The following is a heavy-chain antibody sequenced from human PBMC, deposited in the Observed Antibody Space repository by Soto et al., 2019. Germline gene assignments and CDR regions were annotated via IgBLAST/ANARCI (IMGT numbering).Heavy chain of an antibody. CDR1: GYSFTSYW. CDR3: AMTLGYCSSTSCYRAFDY. D-gene: IGHD2-2*02. CDR2: IYPGDSDT. V-gene: IGHV5-51*01. Sequence: GESLKISCKGSGYSFTSYWIGWVRQMPGKGLEWMGIIYPGDSDTRDSPSFQGQVTISADKSISTAYLQWSSLKASDTAMYYCAMTLGYCSSTSCYRAFDYWGQGTLVTVSS. J-gene: IGHJ4*02.